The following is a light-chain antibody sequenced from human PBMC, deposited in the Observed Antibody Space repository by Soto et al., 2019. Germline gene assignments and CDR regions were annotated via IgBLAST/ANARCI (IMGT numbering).Light chain of an antibody. CDR2: GVS. J-gene: IGLJ1*01. V-gene: IGLV2-11*01. CDR3: SSYSDPYPYV. Sequence: QSALTQPRSVSESPGQSVTISCTGTSSDVGGYDYLSWYQQHPGKAPKLLIYGVSERPSGVPDRFSGSKSGSKASLTISGLQVEYEADYSSSSYSDPYPYVFGPGTKVPVL. CDR1: SSDVGGYDY.